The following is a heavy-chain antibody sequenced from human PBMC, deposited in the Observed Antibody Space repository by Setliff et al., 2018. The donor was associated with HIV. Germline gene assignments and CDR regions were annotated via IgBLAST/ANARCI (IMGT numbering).Heavy chain of an antibody. D-gene: IGHD2-2*01. CDR2: VYYTGTS. Sequence: TLSLTCTVSGVSVSSGGYYWSWIRQHPGKGLEWIGYVYYTGTSYFNPSLKSRITISVDTSKNHFSLKSGFVTAADTAVYYCARGESTTWDLAEYFQHWGHGTLVTVSS. CDR3: ARGESTTWDLAEYFQH. V-gene: IGHV4-31*03. CDR1: GVSVSSGGYY. J-gene: IGHJ1*01.